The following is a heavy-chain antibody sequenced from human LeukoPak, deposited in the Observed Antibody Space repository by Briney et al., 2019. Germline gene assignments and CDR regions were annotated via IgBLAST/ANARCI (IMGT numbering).Heavy chain of an antibody. CDR1: GYTFTGYY. V-gene: IGHV1-2*02. J-gene: IGHJ4*02. D-gene: IGHD3-10*01. CDR3: ARNPALLWFGEGGYFDY. Sequence: GASVKVSCKASGYTFTGYYMHWVRQAPGQGLEWMGWINPNSGGTNYAQKFQGRVTMTRDTSISTAYMELRSLRSDDTAVYYCARNPALLWFGEGGYFDYWGQGTLVTVSS. CDR2: INPNSGGT.